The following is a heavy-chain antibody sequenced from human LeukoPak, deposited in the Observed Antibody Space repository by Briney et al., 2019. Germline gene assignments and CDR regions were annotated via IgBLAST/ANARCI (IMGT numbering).Heavy chain of an antibody. CDR2: MNPNSGNT. D-gene: IGHD5-12*01. V-gene: IGHV1-8*02. CDR3: ARAIYSGDFDY. Sequence: GSSVKVSCKAYGGTFSSYAINWVRQATGQGLEWMGWMNPNSGNTGYAQKFQGRVTMTRNTAISTAYMELSSLRSEDTAVYYCARAIYSGDFDYWGQGTLVTVSS. CDR1: GGTFSSYA. J-gene: IGHJ4*02.